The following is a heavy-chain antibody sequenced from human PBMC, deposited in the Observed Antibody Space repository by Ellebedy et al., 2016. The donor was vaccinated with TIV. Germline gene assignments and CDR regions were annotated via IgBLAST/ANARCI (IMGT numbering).Heavy chain of an antibody. J-gene: IGHJ4*02. V-gene: IGHV1-18*04. CDR3: ARDYGTTMIAAVPGY. Sequence: AASVKVSCKASGYTFTRYGITWVRQAPGQGLECMGWISGHNGNTNYAQKPKGRVTMPTDTSTSTAYMELRSLRSDDTAVYYCARDYGTTMIAAVPGYWGQGTLVTVSS. CDR2: ISGHNGNT. D-gene: IGHD3-22*01. CDR1: GYTFTRYG.